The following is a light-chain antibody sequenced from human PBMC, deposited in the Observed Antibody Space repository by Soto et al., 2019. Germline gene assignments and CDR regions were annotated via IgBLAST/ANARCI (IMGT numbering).Light chain of an antibody. Sequence: DVQMTQSPSSVSASVGDRVTITCRATQAISSRLDWYQQKSGKAPKLLIHAASNLQSGVPSRFSGSGSGTEFTLTINSLQPDDLATYYCQQYNSDSVAFGQGTQVDIK. V-gene: IGKV1-12*01. J-gene: IGKJ1*01. CDR1: QAISSR. CDR3: QQYNSDSVA. CDR2: AAS.